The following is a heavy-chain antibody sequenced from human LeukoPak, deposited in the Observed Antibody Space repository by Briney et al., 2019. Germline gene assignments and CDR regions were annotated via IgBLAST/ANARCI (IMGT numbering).Heavy chain of an antibody. CDR1: GGTFSSYA. Sequence: SVKVSCKASGGTFSSYAISWVRQAPGQGLECMGGIIPIFGTANYAQKFQGRVTMTRDTSTSTVYMELSSLKSEDTAVYYCARVRDGYNDAYDIWGQGTMVTVSS. J-gene: IGHJ3*02. V-gene: IGHV1-69*05. D-gene: IGHD5-24*01. CDR2: IIPIFGTA. CDR3: ARVRDGYNDAYDI.